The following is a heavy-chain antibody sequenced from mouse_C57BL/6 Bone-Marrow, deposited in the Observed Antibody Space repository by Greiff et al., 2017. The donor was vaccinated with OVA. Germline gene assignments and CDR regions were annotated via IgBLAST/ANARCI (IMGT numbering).Heavy chain of an antibody. J-gene: IGHJ3*01. CDR3: AKRDGYDGAWFAY. V-gene: IGHV2-5*01. D-gene: IGHD2-2*01. CDR1: GFSLTSYG. CDR2: ISRGGST. Sequence: VMLVESGPGLVQPSQSLSITCTVSGFSLTSYGVHWVRQSPGKGLEWLGVISRGGSTDYNAAFMSRLSITKDNSKSQFFFKMNSLQADDTAIYYCAKRDGYDGAWFAYWGQGTLVTVSA.